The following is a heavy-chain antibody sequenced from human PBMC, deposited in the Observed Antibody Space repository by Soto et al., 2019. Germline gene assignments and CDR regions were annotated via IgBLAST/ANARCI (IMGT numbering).Heavy chain of an antibody. V-gene: IGHV3-48*02. CDR2: ISSSSSTI. CDR1: GFTFSSYS. Sequence: GGSLRLSCAASGFTFSSYSMNWVRQAPGKGLEWVSYISSSSSTIYYADSVKGRFTISRDNAKNSLYLQMNSLRDEDTAVYYCAREVGQQLVLFRYYYGMDVWGQGTTVTVSS. CDR3: AREVGQQLVLFRYYYGMDV. J-gene: IGHJ6*02. D-gene: IGHD6-13*01.